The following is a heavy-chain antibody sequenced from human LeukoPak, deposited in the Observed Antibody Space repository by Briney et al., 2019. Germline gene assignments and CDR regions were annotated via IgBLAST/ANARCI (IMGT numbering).Heavy chain of an antibody. V-gene: IGHV3-30*02. CDR1: GFTFTNYA. CDR2: IRYDGSNK. CDR3: AKGGGYEAQYYYYYLDV. J-gene: IGHJ6*03. D-gene: IGHD5-12*01. Sequence: PGGSLRLSCAASGFTFTNYAMSWVRQAPGKGLEWVAFIRYDGSNKYYADSVKGRFTISRDNSKSTLYLQMKSLRAEDTAVYYCAKGGGYEAQYYYYYLDVWGKGTTVTISS.